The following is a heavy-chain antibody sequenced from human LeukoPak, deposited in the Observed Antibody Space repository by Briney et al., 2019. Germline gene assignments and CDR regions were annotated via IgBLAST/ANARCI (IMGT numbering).Heavy chain of an antibody. CDR2: IYSSGST. D-gene: IGHD3-10*01. Sequence: SETLSLTCSVSDDSITMYYWTWIRQPAGKGLEWIGRIYSSGSTNYNPSLKSRVTMSVDTSKNQFSLKLSSVTAADTAVYYCARAAHYSGSGNDNWFDSWGQGTLVTVSS. J-gene: IGHJ5*01. CDR3: ARAAHYSGSGNDNWFDS. V-gene: IGHV4-4*07. CDR1: DDSITMYY.